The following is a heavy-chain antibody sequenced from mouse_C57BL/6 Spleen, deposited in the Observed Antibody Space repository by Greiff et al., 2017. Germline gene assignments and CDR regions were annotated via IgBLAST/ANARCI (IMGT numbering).Heavy chain of an antibody. J-gene: IGHJ3*01. Sequence: DVQLQESGTVLARPGASVKMSCKTSGYTFTSYWMHWVKQRPGQGLEWIGAIYPGNSDTSYNQKFKGKAKLTAVTSASTAYMELSSLTNEDSAVYYCTRSYYDYERAWFAYWGQGTLVTVSA. CDR2: IYPGNSDT. D-gene: IGHD2-4*01. V-gene: IGHV1-5*01. CDR3: TRSYYDYERAWFAY. CDR1: GYTFTSYW.